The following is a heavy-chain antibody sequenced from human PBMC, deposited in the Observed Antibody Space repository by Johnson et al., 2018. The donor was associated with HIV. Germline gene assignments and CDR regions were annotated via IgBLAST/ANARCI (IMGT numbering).Heavy chain of an antibody. D-gene: IGHD5-18*01. V-gene: IGHV3-30-3*01. CDR1: GFTFSSYA. CDR3: ARGGYTYGYLWAFDI. CDR2: MSYDGSKK. J-gene: IGHJ3*02. Sequence: VQLVESGGGVVQPERSLRLSCAASGFTFSSYAMHWVRQAPGKGLEWVAVMSYDGSKKYYADSVKGRFTISRDNSKNTLYLQMNSLRAEDTAVYYCARGGYTYGYLWAFDIWGQGTMVTVSS.